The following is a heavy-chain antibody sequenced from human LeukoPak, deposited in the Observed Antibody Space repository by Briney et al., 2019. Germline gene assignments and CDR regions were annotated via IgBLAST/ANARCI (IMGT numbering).Heavy chain of an antibody. Sequence: GGSLRLSCAASGFTFSSYAMSWVRQAPGKGLEWVSAISGSGGSTYYADSVKGRFTISRDNSKNTPYLQMNSLRAEDTAVYYCAKDITMVRGTNFDYWGQGTLVTVSS. J-gene: IGHJ4*02. CDR1: GFTFSSYA. CDR3: AKDITMVRGTNFDY. D-gene: IGHD3-10*01. CDR2: ISGSGGST. V-gene: IGHV3-23*01.